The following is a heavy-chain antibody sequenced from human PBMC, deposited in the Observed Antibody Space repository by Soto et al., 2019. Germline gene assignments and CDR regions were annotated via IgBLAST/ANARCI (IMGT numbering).Heavy chain of an antibody. CDR1: GGSFSGNY. CDR3: ARGNFYYGMDV. Sequence: SETLSLTCTVSGGSFSGNYWTWIRQPPGKGLEWIGEFSDSGSTNYNPSLKSRVTISEDMSKSQFSLKLSSVTAADTAVYYCARGNFYYGMDVWGQGTTVTVSS. CDR2: FSDSGST. V-gene: IGHV4-34*01. J-gene: IGHJ6*02.